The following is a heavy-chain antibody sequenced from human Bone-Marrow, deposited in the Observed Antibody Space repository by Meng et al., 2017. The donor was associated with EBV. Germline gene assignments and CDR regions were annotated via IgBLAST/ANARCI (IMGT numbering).Heavy chain of an antibody. CDR2: FLPTLGAP. Sequence: QVQVVQSAAEVKKPGSSVKVSCKTSGGPFRNYAVSWVRQAPGQGLEWLGGFLPTLGAPNYAQKFHGRVTITADESTSTHYMDLSSLRSDDTAVYYCASESGRGYTPDYWGQGTLVTVSS. CDR1: GGPFRNYA. V-gene: IGHV1-69*01. CDR3: ASESGRGYTPDY. D-gene: IGHD3-10*01. J-gene: IGHJ4*02.